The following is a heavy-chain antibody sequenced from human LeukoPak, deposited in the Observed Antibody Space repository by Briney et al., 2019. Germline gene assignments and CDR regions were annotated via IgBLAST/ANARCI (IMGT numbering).Heavy chain of an antibody. CDR2: IKSKTDGGTT. D-gene: IGHD3-10*01. Sequence: MAGGSLRLSCAASGFTFSNAWMSWVRQAPGKGLEWVGRIKSKTDGGTTDYAAPVKGRFTISRDNSKNTLYLQMNSLRAEDTAVYYCAKDLWFGEGAHAYWGQGTLVTVSS. CDR1: GFTFSNAW. J-gene: IGHJ4*02. V-gene: IGHV3-15*01. CDR3: AKDLWFGEGAHAY.